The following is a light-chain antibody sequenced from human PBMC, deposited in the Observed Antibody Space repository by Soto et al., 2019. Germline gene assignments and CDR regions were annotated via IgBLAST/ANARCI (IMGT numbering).Light chain of an antibody. CDR2: AAS. Sequence: DLQLTQSPSSLSASVGDRVTITCQANQDIGSYLNWYQQKPGKAPNLLIYAASNLETGVPSRFSGSGSGTDFAFTISSLQPEDAGTYYCQQYDDFLTITFGQGTRLEIK. V-gene: IGKV1-33*01. CDR1: QDIGSY. J-gene: IGKJ5*01. CDR3: QQYDDFLTIT.